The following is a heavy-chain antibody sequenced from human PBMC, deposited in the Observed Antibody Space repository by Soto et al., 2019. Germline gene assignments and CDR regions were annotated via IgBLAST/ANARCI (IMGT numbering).Heavy chain of an antibody. Sequence: PSETLSLTCTVSGGSISSGGYYWSWIRQHPGKGLEWIGYIYYSGSTYYNPSLKSRVTISVDTSKNQFSLKLSSVTAADTAVYYCARGVGYCSGSRCYYYGMDVWGQGTTVTVSS. D-gene: IGHD2-15*01. J-gene: IGHJ6*02. CDR2: IYYSGST. V-gene: IGHV4-31*03. CDR1: GGSISSGGYY. CDR3: ARGVGYCSGSRCYYYGMDV.